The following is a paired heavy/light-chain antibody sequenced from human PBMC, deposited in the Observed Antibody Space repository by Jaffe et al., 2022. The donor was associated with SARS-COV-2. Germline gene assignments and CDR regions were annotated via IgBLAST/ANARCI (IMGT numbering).Light chain of an antibody. CDR2: SND. V-gene: IGLV1-44*01. J-gene: IGLJ3*02. CDR3: AAWDDSLNAWV. CDR1: SSNIGSNT. Sequence: QSVLTQPPSASGTPGQRVTISCSGSSSNIGSNTANWYQQLPGTAPKLLIYSNDQRPSGVPDRFSGSKSGTSASLAISGLQSEDEADYYCAAWDDSLNAWVFGGGTKLTVL.
Heavy chain of an antibody. Sequence: QVQLVESGGGVVQPGRSLRLSCAASGFTFSAYGIHWVRQAPGKGLEWVAVISYDGNNKYYADSVKGRFTISRDNSKNTLYLQMNSLRAEDTAVYYCAKDRARNYGDNVGGVYYYYYYGMDVWGQGTTVTVSS. D-gene: IGHD4-17*01. CDR1: GFTFSAYG. J-gene: IGHJ6*02. V-gene: IGHV3-30*18. CDR2: ISYDGNNK. CDR3: AKDRARNYGDNVGGVYYYYYYGMDV.